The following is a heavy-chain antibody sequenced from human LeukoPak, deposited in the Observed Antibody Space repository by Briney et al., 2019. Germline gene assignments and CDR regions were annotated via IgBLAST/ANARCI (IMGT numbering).Heavy chain of an antibody. Sequence: GGSLRLSCAASGFPFSSYVMHWVRQAPGKGLEWVAVISYDATNKYYADSVKGRFTLSRDNSKNTLYLQTNTLRDEDTAVYYCAKASSNYFYYFEYWGQGTLVTVSS. J-gene: IGHJ4*02. CDR3: AKASSNYFYYFEY. CDR2: ISYDATNK. V-gene: IGHV3-30*18. D-gene: IGHD2/OR15-2a*01. CDR1: GFPFSSYV.